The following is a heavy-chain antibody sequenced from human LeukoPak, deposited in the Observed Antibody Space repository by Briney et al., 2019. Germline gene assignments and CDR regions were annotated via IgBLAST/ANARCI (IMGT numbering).Heavy chain of an antibody. CDR2: IYTSGNT. D-gene: IGHD6-13*01. CDR1: AGSISGYY. Sequence: PSETLSLTCTVAAGSISGYYWSWIRHPAGKGLEWIGRIYTSGNTNYNPSLRSRVTMSLDTSKSQFSLKLSSVTAADTAVYYCARDGAGTSGWFDPWGPGNLVTV. V-gene: IGHV4-4*07. CDR3: ARDGAGTSGWFDP. J-gene: IGHJ5*02.